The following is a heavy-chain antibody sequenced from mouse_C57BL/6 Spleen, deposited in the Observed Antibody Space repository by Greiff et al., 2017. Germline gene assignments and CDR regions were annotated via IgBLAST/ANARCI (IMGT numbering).Heavy chain of an antibody. CDR3: ARPYDYDGEDAMDY. D-gene: IGHD2-4*01. V-gene: IGHV1-55*01. J-gene: IGHJ4*01. CDR1: GYTFTSYW. CDR2: IYPGSGST. Sequence: QVQLQQPGAELVKPGASVKMSCKASGYTFTSYWITWVKQRPGQGLEWIGDIYPGSGSTNYNEKFKSKATLTVDTSSSTAYMQLSSLTSEDSAVYYCARPYDYDGEDAMDYWGQGTSVTVSS.